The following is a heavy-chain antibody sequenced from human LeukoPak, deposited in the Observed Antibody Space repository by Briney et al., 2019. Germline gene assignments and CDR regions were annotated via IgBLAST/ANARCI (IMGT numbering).Heavy chain of an antibody. V-gene: IGHV3-74*01. CDR3: VRQYNWNFEGAFDI. D-gene: IGHD1-7*01. Sequence: GGSLRLSCAASGFTFSSYWMHWVRQAPGKGLVWVSRINTDGSSTSYADSVKGRFTISRDNAKNTLYLQMNSLRAEDTAVYYCVRQYNWNFEGAFDIWGQGTMVTVSS. J-gene: IGHJ3*02. CDR1: GFTFSSYW. CDR2: INTDGSST.